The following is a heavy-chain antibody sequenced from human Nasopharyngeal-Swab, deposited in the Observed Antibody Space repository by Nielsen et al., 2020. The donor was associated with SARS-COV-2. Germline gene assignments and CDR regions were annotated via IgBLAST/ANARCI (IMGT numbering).Heavy chain of an antibody. Sequence: GESLKISCSASEFTMSRNDMHWVRQSPGKGLEWVAYISSSSSTSYYADSVKGRFTISRDNPKNSLYLQMNSLRDEDTALYYCARDVAIVGATLENWGQGTLVTVSS. CDR2: ISSSSSTS. D-gene: IGHD1-26*01. V-gene: IGHV3-48*02. CDR1: EFTMSRND. CDR3: ARDVAIVGATLEN. J-gene: IGHJ4*02.